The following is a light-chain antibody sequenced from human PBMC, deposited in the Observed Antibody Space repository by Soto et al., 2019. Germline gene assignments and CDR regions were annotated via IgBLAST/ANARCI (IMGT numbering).Light chain of an antibody. CDR1: QSISTS. CDR3: QQSYNSPMFT. J-gene: IGKJ2*01. V-gene: IGKV1-39*01. CDR2: AAS. Sequence: DIQMTQSPSSLSASVGDRVTITCQSSQSISTSLNWYQQKSGKAPKLLIYAASTLGDGVPSRCSGSGSSTHFTLTISSLQPEDFATYYCQQSYNSPMFTFGQGTKVAIK.